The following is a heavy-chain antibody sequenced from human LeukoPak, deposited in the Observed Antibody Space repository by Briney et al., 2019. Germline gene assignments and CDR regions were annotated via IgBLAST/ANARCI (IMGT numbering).Heavy chain of an antibody. CDR3: ARGSHYDSSAYFDY. D-gene: IGHD3-22*01. J-gene: IGHJ4*02. CDR2: IYYSGST. V-gene: IGHV4-59*01. Sequence: SETLSLTCTVSGGSISSYYWSWIRQPPGKGLEWIGYIYYSGSTNYNPSLKSRVTISVDTSKNQFSLKLSSVTAADTAVYYCARGSHYDSSAYFDYWGQGTLVTVSS. CDR1: GGSISSYY.